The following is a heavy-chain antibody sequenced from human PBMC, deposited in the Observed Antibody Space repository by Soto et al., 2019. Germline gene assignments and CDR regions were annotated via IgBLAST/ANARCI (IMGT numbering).Heavy chain of an antibody. CDR1: GFSLSTSGMC. D-gene: IGHD3-3*01. CDR2: IYWDDDK. CDR3: AHTVILGDVKQYGMDV. Sequence: GSGPTLVNPTQTLTLTCTFSGFSLSTSGMCVSWIRQPPGKALEWLALIYWDDDKYYSPSLKSRVTLTKDTSKNQVVLRMTNLDPGDTATYYCAHTVILGDVKQYGMDVWGQGTSVTVSS. J-gene: IGHJ6*02. V-gene: IGHV2-70*12.